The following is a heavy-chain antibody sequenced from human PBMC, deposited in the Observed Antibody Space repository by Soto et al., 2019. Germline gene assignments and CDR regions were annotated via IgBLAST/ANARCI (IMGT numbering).Heavy chain of an antibody. CDR3: ARPQLTIHWFDP. Sequence: QLQLQESGSGLVKPSQTLSLTCAVSGGSISSGGYSWSWIRQPPGKGLEWIGYIYHSGSTYYNPSLKSRVTIAVDRSNNQFYLQLSSVTAADTAVYYCARPQLTIHWFDPWGQGTLFTVSS. CDR1: GGSISSGGYS. V-gene: IGHV4-30-2*01. CDR2: IYHSGST. D-gene: IGHD3-3*01. J-gene: IGHJ5*02.